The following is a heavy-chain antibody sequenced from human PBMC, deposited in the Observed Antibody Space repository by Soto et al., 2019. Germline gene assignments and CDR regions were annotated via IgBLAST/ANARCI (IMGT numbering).Heavy chain of an antibody. CDR3: ARSRATANVLIDY. CDR2: IYYSGST. Sequence: SETLSLTCNVSGGSISSGGYYWSWIRQHPGKGLEWIGYIYYSGSTYYNPSLKSRVTISVDTSKNQFSLKLSSVTAADTAVYYCARSRATANVLIDYWGQGTLVTVSS. J-gene: IGHJ4*02. V-gene: IGHV4-31*03. CDR1: GGSISSGGYY. D-gene: IGHD3-10*02.